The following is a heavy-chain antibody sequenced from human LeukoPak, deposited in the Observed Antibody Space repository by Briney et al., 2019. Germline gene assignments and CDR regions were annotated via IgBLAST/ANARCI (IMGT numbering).Heavy chain of an antibody. CDR3: ARLSAYYDSSGYYKCDY. Sequence: SVKVSCKASGGTFSSYAISWVRQAPGQGLEWMGRIILILGIANYAQKFQGRVTITADKSTSTAYMELSSLRSEDTAVYYCARLSAYYDSSGYYKCDYWGQGTLVTVSS. CDR1: GGTFSSYA. D-gene: IGHD3-22*01. J-gene: IGHJ4*02. V-gene: IGHV1-69*04. CDR2: IILILGIA.